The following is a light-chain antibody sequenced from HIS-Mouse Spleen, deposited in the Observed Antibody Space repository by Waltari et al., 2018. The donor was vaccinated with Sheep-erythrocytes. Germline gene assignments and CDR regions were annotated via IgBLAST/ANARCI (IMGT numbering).Light chain of an antibody. J-gene: IGKJ2*01. V-gene: IGKV2-28*01. CDR2: LGS. CDR1: QSLLHSNGYNY. CDR3: MQALQTPLT. Sequence: DIVMTQSPLSLPVTPGEPASISCRSSQSLLHSNGYNYLDWYLQKPGQSPQLLIYLGSNRASGVPDRCSGSGSGTDVTLKISRVEAEDVGVYYCMQALQTPLTFGQGTKLEIK.